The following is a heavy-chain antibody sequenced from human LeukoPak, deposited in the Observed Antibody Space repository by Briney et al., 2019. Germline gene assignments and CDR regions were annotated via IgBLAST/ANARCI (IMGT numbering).Heavy chain of an antibody. Sequence: GVLRLSCAASGFTFSSYAMSWVRQAPGKGLEWASAISGSGGSTYYADSVKGRFTISRDNSKNTLYLQMNSLRAEDTAVYYCAKDLELEDAFDIWGQGTMVTVSS. CDR2: ISGSGGST. CDR1: GFTFSSYA. CDR3: AKDLELEDAFDI. D-gene: IGHD1-1*01. V-gene: IGHV3-23*01. J-gene: IGHJ3*02.